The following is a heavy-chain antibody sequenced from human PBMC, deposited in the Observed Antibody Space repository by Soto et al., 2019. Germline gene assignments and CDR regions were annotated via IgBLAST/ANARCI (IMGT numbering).Heavy chain of an antibody. D-gene: IGHD5-18*01. CDR2: IDSSDSYT. Sequence: GESLKISCKGSGYSFTSYWISWVRQMPGKGLEWMGRIDSSDSYTNYSPSFQGHVTISADKSISTAYLQWSSLKASDTAMYYGARQGGPDTPMLIDYWGQGTLVTVSS. CDR1: GYSFTSYW. V-gene: IGHV5-10-1*01. J-gene: IGHJ4*01. CDR3: ARQGGPDTPMLIDY.